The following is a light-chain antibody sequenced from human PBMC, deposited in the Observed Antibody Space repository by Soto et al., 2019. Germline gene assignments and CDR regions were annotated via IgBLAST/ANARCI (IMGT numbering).Light chain of an antibody. J-gene: IGLJ1*01. CDR3: SSYTSSSTYV. CDR1: SSDVGGNKY. Sequence: QSVLTQPASVSGSPGQSITISCTGTSSDVGGNKYVSWYQQHPGEAPKLMIYEASNRPSGVSNRFSGSKSGNTASLTISGLQAEDEADYYCSSYTSSSTYVFGTGTKVTVL. CDR2: EAS. V-gene: IGLV2-14*01.